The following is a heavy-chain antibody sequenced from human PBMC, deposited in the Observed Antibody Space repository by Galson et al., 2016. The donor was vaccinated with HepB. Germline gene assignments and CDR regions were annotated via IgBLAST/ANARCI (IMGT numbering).Heavy chain of an antibody. CDR2: IYPGDSEI. CDR1: GYNFPYYW. D-gene: IGHD3-3*01. CDR3: ARQYNFWSGYSESYFGMDV. Sequence: QSGAEVKKAGESLKISCKASGYNFPYYWIGWVRQKPGKGLEWMGIIYPGDSEIRYSPSFQGQVTMSVDKSISTAFLQWSSLKASDTAMYYCARQYNFWSGYSESYFGMDVWGPGTLVTVSS. V-gene: IGHV5-51*01. J-gene: IGHJ1*01.